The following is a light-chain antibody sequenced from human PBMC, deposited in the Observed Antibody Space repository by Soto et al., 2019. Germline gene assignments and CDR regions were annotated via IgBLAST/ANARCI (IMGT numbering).Light chain of an antibody. Sequence: VMTQSPANRSLSPGEGATLSCRASQTINHNLAWYQQKPGPAPRLLIYGASRRATGVPARFSGSGSGTEFTLTISSMKSEDFAVYYCQHYNNGPRFGQGTKVDIK. CDR3: QHYNNGPR. CDR1: QTINHN. V-gene: IGKV3-15*01. CDR2: GAS. J-gene: IGKJ1*01.